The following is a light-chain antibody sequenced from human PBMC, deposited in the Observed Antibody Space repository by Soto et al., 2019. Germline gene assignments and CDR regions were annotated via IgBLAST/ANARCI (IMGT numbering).Light chain of an antibody. CDR3: QQYDNSWT. CDR2: GAS. J-gene: IGKJ1*01. Sequence: EIVLTQSPVTLSLSPGERVTLSCRASESVGSSHLAWYQQRPGQAPRLLIYGASSRATGIPDRFSGSGSGTDFTLSISRLEPEDFAVYYCQQYDNSWTFGQGTKVEIK. V-gene: IGKV3-20*01. CDR1: ESVGSSH.